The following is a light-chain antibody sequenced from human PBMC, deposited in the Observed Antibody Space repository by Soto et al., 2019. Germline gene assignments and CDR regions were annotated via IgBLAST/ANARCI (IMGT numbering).Light chain of an antibody. CDR3: CSYAGNSGYV. J-gene: IGLJ1*01. Sequence: QSALTQPASVSGSPGQSITISCSGTSSDVGRYNLVSWYQHHPGKAPKVIIYEGSKRPSGVSNRFSGSKSGNTASLTIFGLQAEDESDYYCCSYAGNSGYVFATGTKVTVL. V-gene: IGLV2-23*01. CDR1: SSDVGRYNL. CDR2: EGS.